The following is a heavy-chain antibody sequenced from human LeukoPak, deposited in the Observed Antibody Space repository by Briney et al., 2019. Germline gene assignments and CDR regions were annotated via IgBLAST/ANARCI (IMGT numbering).Heavy chain of an antibody. CDR3: ARHDPNSWFQATLPPDY. D-gene: IGHD6-13*01. CDR1: GGSISGYY. V-gene: IGHV4-59*08. CDR2: IYYSGST. J-gene: IGHJ4*02. Sequence: SETLSLTCTVSGGSISGYYWSWIRQPPGKGLEWIGYIYYSGSTNYNPSLKSRVTISVDTSKNQFSLKLSSVTAADTAVYYCARHDPNSWFQATLPPDYWGQGTLVTVSS.